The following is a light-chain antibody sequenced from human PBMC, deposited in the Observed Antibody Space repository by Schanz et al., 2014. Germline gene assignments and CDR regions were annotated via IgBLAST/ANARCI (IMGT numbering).Light chain of an antibody. V-gene: IGLV2-11*01. CDR2: DVI. CDR3: CSFVGSWV. CDR1: SSDFGGYNR. J-gene: IGLJ3*02. Sequence: QSALTQPPSASGSPGQSVAISCTGTSSDFGGYNRVSWYQQHPGKAPKLIIYDVIKRPSGVPDRFSGSKSGYTASLTISGLQTDDEADYYCCSFVGSWVFGGGTKLTVL.